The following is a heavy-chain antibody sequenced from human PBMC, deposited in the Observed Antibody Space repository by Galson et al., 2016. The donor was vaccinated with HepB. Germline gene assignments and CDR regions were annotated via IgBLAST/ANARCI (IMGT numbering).Heavy chain of an antibody. Sequence: SLRLFCAASGFTFDDYAMHWVRLAPGKGLEWVAGISWNSGDKHYADSVRGRFTVSRDNAKNSLYLQLNSLRDEYTAVYYCGRGGGPAADVWGPGTLVTVSS. V-gene: IGHV3-9*01. CDR1: GFTFDDYA. CDR2: ISWNSGDK. CDR3: GRGGGPAADV. D-gene: IGHD6-13*01. J-gene: IGHJ4*02.